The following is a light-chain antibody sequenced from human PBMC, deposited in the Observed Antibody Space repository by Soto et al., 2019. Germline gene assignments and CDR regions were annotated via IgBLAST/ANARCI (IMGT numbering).Light chain of an antibody. V-gene: IGKV3-15*01. J-gene: IGKJ4*01. CDR2: GAS. CDR1: QSISNN. Sequence: EIVMTQSPATLSVSPGERATLSCRASQSISNNLAWYQQKPGQAPRLLIYGASTRATGIPARFSGSGSGTEFSLTISSLQSEDFAVYYCQQYDNRPPLTFGGGTKVDIK. CDR3: QQYDNRPPLT.